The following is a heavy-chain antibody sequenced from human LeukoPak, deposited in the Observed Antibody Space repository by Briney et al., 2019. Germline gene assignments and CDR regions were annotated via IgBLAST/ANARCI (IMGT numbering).Heavy chain of an antibody. CDR3: ARGSIAVAGTVIWFDP. J-gene: IGHJ5*02. Sequence: SETLSLTCAVYGGSFSGYYWSWIRQPPGKGLEWIGEINHSGSTNYNPSLKSRVTIPVDTSKNQFSLKLSSVTAADTAVYYCARGSIAVAGTVIWFDPWGQGTLVTVSS. CDR2: INHSGST. CDR1: GGSFSGYY. V-gene: IGHV4-34*01. D-gene: IGHD6-19*01.